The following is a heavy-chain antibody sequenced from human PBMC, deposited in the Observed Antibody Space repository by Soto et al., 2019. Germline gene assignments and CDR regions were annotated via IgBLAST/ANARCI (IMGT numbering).Heavy chain of an antibody. CDR3: ARDLGCRGGSCYSPDAFDI. J-gene: IGHJ3*02. V-gene: IGHV1-18*01. D-gene: IGHD2-15*01. CDR1: GYTFTSYG. Sequence: QVQLVQSGAEVKKPGASVKVSCKASGYTFTSYGISWVRQAPGQGLEWMGWISAYNGNTNYAQKLQGRVTMTTDTSTSTAYMELRSLRADDTAVYYCARDLGCRGGSCYSPDAFDIWGQGTMVTVSS. CDR2: ISAYNGNT.